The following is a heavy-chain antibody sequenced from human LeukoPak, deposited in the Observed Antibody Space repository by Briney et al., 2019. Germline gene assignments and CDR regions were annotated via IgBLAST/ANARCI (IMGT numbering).Heavy chain of an antibody. V-gene: IGHV4-30-4*01. CDR1: GGSISSGDYY. CDR3: ARVRDGDYSYYFDY. Sequence: SETLSLTCTVSGGSISSGDYYWSWIRQPPWRGMEWIGYIYYSGSTYYNPSLKSRVTISVDTSKNQFSLKLSSVTAADTAVYYCARVRDGDYSYYFDYWGQGTLVTVSS. CDR2: IYYSGST. J-gene: IGHJ4*02. D-gene: IGHD4-17*01.